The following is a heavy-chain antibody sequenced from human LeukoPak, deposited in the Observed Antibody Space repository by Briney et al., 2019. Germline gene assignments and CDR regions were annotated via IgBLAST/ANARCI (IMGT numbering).Heavy chain of an antibody. Sequence: SETLSLGCTVSGDSISSSGSYWGWLRQPPGKGLEWIGTISYSGSTYYNPSLKSRVTISVDTSKNQFFLQLNSMTAADTAVYYCARHFDFWGQGTLVTVSS. CDR3: ARHFDF. CDR1: GDSISSSGSY. J-gene: IGHJ4*02. CDR2: ISYSGST. V-gene: IGHV4-39*01.